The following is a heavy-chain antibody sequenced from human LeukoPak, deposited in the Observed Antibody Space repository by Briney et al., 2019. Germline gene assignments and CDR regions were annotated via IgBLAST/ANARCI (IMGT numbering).Heavy chain of an antibody. J-gene: IGHJ4*02. D-gene: IGHD3-9*01. CDR1: GYTLTALS. CDR2: FEPADGEI. CDR3: ATGGLYGILDY. V-gene: IGHV1-24*01. Sequence: ASVKVSCTVSGYTLTALSMHWVRQAPGNGGEWMGGFEPADGEIINAQKFHGRDTMTENTTTDTAFMELCSLRSEDTAVYYCATGGLYGILDYWGRGTLVTVSS.